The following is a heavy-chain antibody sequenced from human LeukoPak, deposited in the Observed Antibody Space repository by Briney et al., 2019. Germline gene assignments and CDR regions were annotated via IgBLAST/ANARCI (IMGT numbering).Heavy chain of an antibody. CDR2: SYYSGST. CDR1: GGSISSSSYY. Sequence: PSETLSLTCTVSGGSISSSSYYWGWIRQPPGKGLEWIVSSYYSGSTYYNPSLKSRVTISVDTSKNQFSLKLSSVTAADTAVYYCASEYWTITMVRGVINYWGQGTLVTVSS. CDR3: ASEYWTITMVRGVINY. V-gene: IGHV4-39*01. J-gene: IGHJ4*02. D-gene: IGHD3-10*01.